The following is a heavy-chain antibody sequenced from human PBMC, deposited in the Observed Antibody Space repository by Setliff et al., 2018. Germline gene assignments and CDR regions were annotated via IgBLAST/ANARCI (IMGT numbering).Heavy chain of an antibody. CDR1: GFTFSRFW. J-gene: IGHJ2*01. D-gene: IGHD3-16*01. V-gene: IGHV3-7*03. Sequence: GSLRLSCAASGFTFSRFWMNWVRQAPGKGLEWVANIKQDGSAKYYVDSVKGRFTISRNNAKNSLYLQMNSLRPEDTAVYYCARDSTWYWYFDLWGRGTLVTVSS. CDR3: ARDSTWYWYFDL. CDR2: IKQDGSAK.